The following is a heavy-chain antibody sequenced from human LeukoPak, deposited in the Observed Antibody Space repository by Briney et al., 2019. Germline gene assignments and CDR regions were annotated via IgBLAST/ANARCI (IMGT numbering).Heavy chain of an antibody. CDR1: GGSISGYY. CDR2: IYYSGNT. Sequence: SETLSLTCTVSGGSISGYYWSWIRQPPGKGLEWIGYIYYSGNTNYNPSLKSRVTMSIDTSKNQFSLGLSSVTAADTAVYFCAKYLAATGESHLDYWGQGTLVTVSS. D-gene: IGHD6-13*01. V-gene: IGHV4-59*03. J-gene: IGHJ4*02. CDR3: AKYLAATGESHLDY.